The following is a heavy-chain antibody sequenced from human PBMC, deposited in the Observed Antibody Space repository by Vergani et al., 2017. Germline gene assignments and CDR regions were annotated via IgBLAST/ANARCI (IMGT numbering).Heavy chain of an antibody. Sequence: QVQLVQSGAEVKKPGSSVKVSCKASGGTFSSYAISWVRQAPGQGLEWMGRIIPILGIANYAQKFQGRVTMTTDTSTSTAYMELRSLRSDDTAVYYCARDSYGLRSDWDWGQGTLVTVSS. D-gene: IGHD5-18*01. CDR3: ARDSYGLRSDWD. CDR1: GGTFSSYA. J-gene: IGHJ4*02. CDR2: IIPILGIA. V-gene: IGHV1-69*04.